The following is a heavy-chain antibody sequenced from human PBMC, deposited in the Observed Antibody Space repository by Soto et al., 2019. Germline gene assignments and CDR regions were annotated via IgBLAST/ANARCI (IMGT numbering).Heavy chain of an antibody. CDR2: IYYSGST. Sequence: QVQLQESGPGLVKPSQTLSLTCTVSGGSISSGDYYWSWIRQHPGKGLEWIGYIYYSGSTYYNPSLNSRVTLSLDXXKNQFSLKLSSVTAADTAVYYCARWWSGSRQGFDPWGQGTLVTVSS. D-gene: IGHD3-3*01. CDR3: ARWWSGSRQGFDP. CDR1: GGSISSGDYY. V-gene: IGHV4-31*03. J-gene: IGHJ5*02.